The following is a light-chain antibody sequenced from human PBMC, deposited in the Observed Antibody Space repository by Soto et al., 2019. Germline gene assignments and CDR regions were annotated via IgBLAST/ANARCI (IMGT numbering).Light chain of an antibody. V-gene: IGLV2-8*01. Sequence: QFALTQPPSASGSPGQSVTISCTGTRSDIGGYNYVSWYQQYPGKAPKLVIFEVNKRPSGVPDRFSGSKSGITASLTVSGLQAEDEADYYCCSYAGSNIYVFGTGTQLTVL. CDR3: CSYAGSNIYV. CDR2: EVN. CDR1: RSDIGGYNY. J-gene: IGLJ7*01.